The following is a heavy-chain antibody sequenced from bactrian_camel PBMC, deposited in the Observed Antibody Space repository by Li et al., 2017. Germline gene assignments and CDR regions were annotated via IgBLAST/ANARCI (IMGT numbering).Heavy chain of an antibody. J-gene: IGHJ4*01. CDR2: INGGGGTT. CDR3: AAGSGGYYSLSSAY. D-gene: IGHD2*01. V-gene: IGHV3S1*01. Sequence: QVQLVESGGGAVQAGGALTLSCAASGYTYLPNCMAWFRQAPGKGLEWVSSINGGGGTTYYADSVKGRFTISRDNAKSTLYLQMSSLAPEDTAVYYCAAGSGGYYSLSSAYWGQGTQVTVS. CDR1: GYTYLPNC.